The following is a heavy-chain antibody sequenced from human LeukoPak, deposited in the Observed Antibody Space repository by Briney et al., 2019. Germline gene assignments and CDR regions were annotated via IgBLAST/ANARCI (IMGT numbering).Heavy chain of an antibody. D-gene: IGHD3-10*01. CDR3: VRRFYASGSYSPFDP. Sequence: GGSLRLSCAASGFTFSDYYMAWIRQAPGKGLEWISYMSDSGHIIHYADSVKGRFTISGDNANNSLFLQMNSLRAEDTAVYYCVRRFYASGSYSPFDPWGQGTLVTVSS. CDR2: MSDSGHII. V-gene: IGHV3-11*04. CDR1: GFTFSDYY. J-gene: IGHJ5*02.